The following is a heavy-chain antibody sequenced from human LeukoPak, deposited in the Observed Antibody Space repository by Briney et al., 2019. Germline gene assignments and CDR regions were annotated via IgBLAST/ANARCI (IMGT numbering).Heavy chain of an antibody. D-gene: IGHD4-23*01. CDR2: INPNSGGT. Sequence: ASVKVSCKASGYTFTGHYMHWVRQAPGQGLEWMGWINPNSGGTNYAQKFQGRVTMTRDTSISTAYMELSRLRSDDTAVYYCARDRGTVVTHPIDYWGQGTLVTVSS. J-gene: IGHJ4*02. CDR1: GYTFTGHY. V-gene: IGHV1-2*02. CDR3: ARDRGTVVTHPIDY.